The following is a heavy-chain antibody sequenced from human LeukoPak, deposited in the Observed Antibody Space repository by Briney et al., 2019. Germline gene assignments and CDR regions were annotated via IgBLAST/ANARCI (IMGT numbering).Heavy chain of an antibody. CDR2: INPSGGST. CDR1: GYTFTSYY. V-gene: IGHV1-46*01. J-gene: IGHJ4*02. D-gene: IGHD3-10*01. CDR3: ARDHNTMVRGVIHY. Sequence: GASVTVSFKASGYTFTSYYMHWVRQAPGQGLEWMGIINPSGGSTSYAQKFQGRVTMTRDTSTRTVYMELSSLRSEDTAVYYCARDHNTMVRGVIHYWGQGTLVTVSS.